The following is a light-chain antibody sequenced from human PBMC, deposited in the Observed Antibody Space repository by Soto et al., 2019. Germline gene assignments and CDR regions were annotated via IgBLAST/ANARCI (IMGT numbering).Light chain of an antibody. J-gene: IGKJ1*01. CDR2: GAS. CDR3: QQYGSSGT. V-gene: IGKV3-15*01. CDR1: ETVATN. Sequence: VMTQSPATLSVSPGEGATLSCWASETVATNLAWYQQKPGQAPRLLISGASTRATGIPARFSGSGSGTEFTLTISSLQSEDFAVYYCQQYGSSGTFGQGTKVDIK.